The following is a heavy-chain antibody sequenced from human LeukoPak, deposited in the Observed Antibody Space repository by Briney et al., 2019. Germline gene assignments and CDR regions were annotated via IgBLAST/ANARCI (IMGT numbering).Heavy chain of an antibody. D-gene: IGHD4-17*01. Sequence: GGSLRLSCAASGFTFSSYWVSWVHQAPGKGLEWVANIKQDGSEKYYVDSVKGRFTISRDNAKNSLYLQMNSLRAEDTAVYYCASDYGDSWGQGTLVTVSS. J-gene: IGHJ4*02. CDR3: ASDYGDS. CDR1: GFTFSSYW. V-gene: IGHV3-7*01. CDR2: IKQDGSEK.